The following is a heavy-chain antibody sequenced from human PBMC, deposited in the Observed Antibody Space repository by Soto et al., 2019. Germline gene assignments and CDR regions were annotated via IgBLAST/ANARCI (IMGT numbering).Heavy chain of an antibody. D-gene: IGHD3-22*01. CDR2: IYYSGST. J-gene: IGHJ3*02. V-gene: IGHV4-59*01. CDR3: ARVKAPPYYDSSGEKKGGAFHX. Sequence: SETLSLTCTVSGGSISSYYWSWIRQPPGKGLEWIWYIYYSGSTNYNPSLKSRVTISVDTSKNQFSLKLSSVTAADTAVYYCARVKAPPYYDSSGEKKGGAFHXWGQGTIVTVS. CDR1: GGSISSYY.